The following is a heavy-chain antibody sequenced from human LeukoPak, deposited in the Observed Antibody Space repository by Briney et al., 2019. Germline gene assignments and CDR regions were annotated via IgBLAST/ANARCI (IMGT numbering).Heavy chain of an antibody. J-gene: IGHJ4*02. D-gene: IGHD1-14*01. CDR1: GYTLTELS. V-gene: IGHV1-24*01. CDR2: FDPEDGET. CDR3: ARTLLPGYFDY. Sequence: ASVKVSCKVSGYTLTELSMHWVRQAPGKGLEWMGGFDPEDGETIYAQKFQGRVTMTRDMSTSTVCMELSSLRSEDTAVYYCARTLLPGYFDYWGQGTLVTVSS.